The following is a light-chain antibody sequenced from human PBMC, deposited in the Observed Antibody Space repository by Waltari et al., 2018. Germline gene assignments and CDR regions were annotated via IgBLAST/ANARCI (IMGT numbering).Light chain of an antibody. CDR1: STDIGTYNV. CDR3: CSYAGSMV. CDR2: GVP. V-gene: IGLV2-23*02. Sequence: QSALTQPASVSGSPGQSITISCTGSSTDIGTYNVVSWYQLHPGKAPNLIIYGVPNRPSCVSTRFSGSHSGNTASLTISGLQTEDEADYYCCSYAGSMVFGGGTKLTVL. J-gene: IGLJ2*01.